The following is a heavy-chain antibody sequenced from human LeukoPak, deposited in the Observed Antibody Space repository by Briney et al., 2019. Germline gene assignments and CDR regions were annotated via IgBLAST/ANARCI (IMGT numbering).Heavy chain of an antibody. CDR1: GFTFTTYS. V-gene: IGHV3-48*02. CDR3: ASGWYYDSSGYYVDAFDF. CDR2: ISGSSSTI. D-gene: IGHD3-22*01. Sequence: GGSLRLSCAASGFTFTTYSMNWVRQAPGKGLEWVSYISGSSSTIYYADSVKGRFTISRDSAKDSLYLQMNSLRDEDTAVYYCASGWYYDSSGYYVDAFDFWGQGTMVTASS. J-gene: IGHJ3*01.